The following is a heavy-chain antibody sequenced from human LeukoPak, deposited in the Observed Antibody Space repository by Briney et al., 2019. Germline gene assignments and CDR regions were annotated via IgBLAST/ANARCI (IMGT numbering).Heavy chain of an antibody. V-gene: IGHV1-69*04. D-gene: IGHD3-9*01. CDR3: ARSNYDILTGYLA. CDR2: IIPILGIA. Sequence: GASVKVSCKASGGTFSSYAISWVRQAPGQGLEWMGRIIPILGIANYAQKFRGRLTVTADRSTRTAYMELSSLTSEDTAVYYCARSNYDILTGYLAWGQGTLVTVSS. CDR1: GGTFSSYA. J-gene: IGHJ4*02.